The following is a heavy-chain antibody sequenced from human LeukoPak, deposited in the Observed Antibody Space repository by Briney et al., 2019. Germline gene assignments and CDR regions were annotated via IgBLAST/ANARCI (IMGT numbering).Heavy chain of an antibody. CDR2: ISYDGSNK. CDR1: GFTFSSYV. J-gene: IGHJ4*02. Sequence: AGGSLRLSCAASGFTFSSYVMHWVRQAPGKGLEWVAVISYDGSNKYYADPVKGRFTISRDNSKNTLYLQMNSLRAEDTAVYYCAREGRLPFDSWGQGTLVSVSS. D-gene: IGHD1-1*01. V-gene: IGHV3-30*03. CDR3: AREGRLPFDS.